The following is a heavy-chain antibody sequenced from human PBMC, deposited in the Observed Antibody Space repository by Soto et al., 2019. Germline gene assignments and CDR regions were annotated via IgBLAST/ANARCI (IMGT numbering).Heavy chain of an antibody. V-gene: IGHV1-46*01. CDR1: GYSFTNYD. D-gene: IGHD3-22*01. Sequence: ASVKVSCRASGYSFTNYDIHWVRQAPGQGLEWMGVINPSDGSTTYAQKFQGRVTMTRDTSMSTVYMELSSLRSEDTAVYYCARDLNYYDSSGQTFDYWGQGTLVTVSS. CDR2: INPSDGST. CDR3: ARDLNYYDSSGQTFDY. J-gene: IGHJ4*02.